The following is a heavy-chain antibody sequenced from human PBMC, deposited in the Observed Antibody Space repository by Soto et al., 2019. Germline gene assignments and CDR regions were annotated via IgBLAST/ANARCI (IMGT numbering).Heavy chain of an antibody. CDR1: GFTFSSYA. Sequence: PGGSLRLSCAASGFTFSSYAMSWVRQAPGKGLEWVSAISGSGGSTYYADSVKGRFTISRDNSKNTLYLQMNSLRAEDKAVYYCAKDRSGDSYGGRNWFDPWGQGTLVTVSS. V-gene: IGHV3-23*01. CDR2: ISGSGGST. J-gene: IGHJ5*02. CDR3: AKDRSGDSYGGRNWFDP. D-gene: IGHD5-18*01.